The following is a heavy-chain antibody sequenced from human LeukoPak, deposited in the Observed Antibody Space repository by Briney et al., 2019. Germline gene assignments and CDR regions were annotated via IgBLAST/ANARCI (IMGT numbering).Heavy chain of an antibody. J-gene: IGHJ4*02. CDR3: ARALHYDILTGYTYFDY. Sequence: SETLSLTCSVSDGSTTGYYWSWIRQPPGKGLEWIAYVYYTGRTLYNPSLESRVTISVDTSKTQFSLTVTSVTAADTAVYYCARALHYDILTGYTYFDYWGQGTLVTVSS. CDR2: VYYTGRT. D-gene: IGHD3-9*01. CDR1: DGSTTGYY. V-gene: IGHV4-59*08.